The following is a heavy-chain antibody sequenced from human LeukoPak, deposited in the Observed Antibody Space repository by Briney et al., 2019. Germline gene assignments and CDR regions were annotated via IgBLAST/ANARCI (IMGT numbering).Heavy chain of an antibody. CDR3: AKDLQFLFDY. V-gene: IGHV3-30*02. J-gene: IGHJ4*02. CDR2: IRYDGSNK. Sequence: GGSLRLSCAASGFTFSSYAMSWVRQAPGKGLEWVAFIRYDGSNKYYADSVKGRFTISRDNSKNTLYLQMNSLRAEDTAVYYCAKDLQFLFDYWGQGTLVTVSS. CDR1: GFTFSSYA.